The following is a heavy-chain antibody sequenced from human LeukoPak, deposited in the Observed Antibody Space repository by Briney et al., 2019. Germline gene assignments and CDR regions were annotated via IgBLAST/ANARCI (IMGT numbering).Heavy chain of an antibody. CDR1: GFAFSNYW. V-gene: IGHV3-7*01. CDR2: IKQDGSDK. Sequence: GGSLRLSCAASGFAFSNYWMNWVRQAPGKGLEWVANIKQDGSDKYYVDSVKGRFTISRDNAKNSLYLQMNSLRAEDTAVYYCARESRTFYYGSGNYYMSGYYFDYWGQGTLVTVSS. D-gene: IGHD3-10*01. CDR3: ARESRTFYYGSGNYYMSGYYFDY. J-gene: IGHJ4*02.